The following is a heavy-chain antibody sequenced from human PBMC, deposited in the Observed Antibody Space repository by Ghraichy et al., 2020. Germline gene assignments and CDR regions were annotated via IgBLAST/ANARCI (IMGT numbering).Heavy chain of an antibody. J-gene: IGHJ4*02. CDR2: IYYSGST. D-gene: IGHD2-15*01. CDR1: SGSISSYY. Sequence: SETLSLTCTVSSGSISSYYWSWIRQPPGKGLEWIGYIYYSGSTNYNPSLKSRVTISVDTSKNQFSLKLSSVTAADTAVYYCARGDCSGGSCYPDAFFDYWGQGTLVTVSS. CDR3: ARGDCSGGSCYPDAFFDY. V-gene: IGHV4-59*01.